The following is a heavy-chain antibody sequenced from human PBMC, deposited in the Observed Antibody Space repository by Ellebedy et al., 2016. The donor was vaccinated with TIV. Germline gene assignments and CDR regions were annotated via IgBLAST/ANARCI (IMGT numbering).Heavy chain of an antibody. J-gene: IGHJ4*02. D-gene: IGHD6-13*01. V-gene: IGHV5-10-1*01. Sequence: GESLKISCNGSGYSFTSYWISWVRQMPGKGLEWMGKIDPSDSYTNYSPSFQGHVTISADKSISTAYLQWSSLKASDTAMYYCARLPGGSSWYVEDYWGQGTLVTVSS. CDR1: GYSFTSYW. CDR3: ARLPGGSSWYVEDY. CDR2: IDPSDSYT.